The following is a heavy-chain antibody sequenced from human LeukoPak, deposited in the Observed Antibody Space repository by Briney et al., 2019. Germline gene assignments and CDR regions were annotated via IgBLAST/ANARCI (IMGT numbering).Heavy chain of an antibody. J-gene: IGHJ4*02. D-gene: IGHD2-15*01. Sequence: SETLSLTCAVYGGSFSGYYWSWIRQPPGKGLEWIGEINHSGSTNYNPSLKSRVTISVDTSKNQFSLKLSSVTAADTAVYYCTRGNGWYWGQGTLVTVAS. CDR3: TRGNGWY. V-gene: IGHV4-34*01. CDR2: INHSGST. CDR1: GGSFSGYY.